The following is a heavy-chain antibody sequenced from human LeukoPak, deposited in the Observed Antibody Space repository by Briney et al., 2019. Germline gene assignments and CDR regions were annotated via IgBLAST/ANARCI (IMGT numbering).Heavy chain of an antibody. V-gene: IGHV3-21*01. J-gene: IGHJ4*02. CDR1: GFTFSSYS. CDR2: ISTSSSYI. CDR3: ATWVY. Sequence: GGSLRLSCVASGFTFSSYSMNWVRQAPGKGLEWVSFISTSSSYIHNADSVKGRFTISRDNAENSLYLQMNSLRAEDTAVYYCATWVYWGQGTLVTVSS. D-gene: IGHD7-27*01.